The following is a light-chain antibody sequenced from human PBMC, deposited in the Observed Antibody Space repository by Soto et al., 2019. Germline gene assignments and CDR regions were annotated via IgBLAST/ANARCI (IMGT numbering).Light chain of an antibody. Sequence: DIQLTQSPSTLSASIGDRVVITCRASQTIDRWLAWYQQRPGLAPRLLIYDASTLESGVPSRFSGSGSGTDFTLTISSLQPEDVATYYCQKYNSALGTFGPGTKVDIK. CDR1: QTIDRW. V-gene: IGKV1-5*01. J-gene: IGKJ3*01. CDR3: QKYNSALGT. CDR2: DAS.